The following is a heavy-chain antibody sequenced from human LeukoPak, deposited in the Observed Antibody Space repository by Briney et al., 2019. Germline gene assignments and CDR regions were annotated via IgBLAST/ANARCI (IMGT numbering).Heavy chain of an antibody. CDR1: GFTFSSYA. CDR2: ISGSGGST. D-gene: IGHD2-2*01. CDR3: ARVLLPYCTSSKCPDAFYI. Sequence: GGSLRLSCAASGFTFSSYAMSWVRQAPGKGLEWVSAISGSGGSTYYADSVKGRFTISRDNSKNTLYLQMNSLRAGETAVYYCARVLLPYCTSSKCPDAFYIWGRGTTVSVSS. J-gene: IGHJ3*02. V-gene: IGHV3-23*01.